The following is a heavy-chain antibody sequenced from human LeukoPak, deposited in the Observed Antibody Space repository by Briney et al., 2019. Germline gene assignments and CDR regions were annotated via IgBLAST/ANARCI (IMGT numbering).Heavy chain of an antibody. D-gene: IGHD5-18*01. V-gene: IGHV3-30*04. Sequence: PGRSLRLSCAASGFTFSSYAVHWVRQAPGKGLEWVAVISYDGSNKYYADSVKGRFTISRDNSKSTLYLQMNSLRAEDTAVYYCARSPTAMVNYFDYWGQGTLVTVSS. CDR1: GFTFSSYA. CDR3: ARSPTAMVNYFDY. CDR2: ISYDGSNK. J-gene: IGHJ4*02.